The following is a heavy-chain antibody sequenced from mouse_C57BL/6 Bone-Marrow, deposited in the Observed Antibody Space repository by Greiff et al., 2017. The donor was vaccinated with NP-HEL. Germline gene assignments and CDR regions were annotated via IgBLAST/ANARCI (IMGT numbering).Heavy chain of an antibody. Sequence: EVMLVESGGGLVKPGGSLKLSCAASGFTFSSYAMSWVRQTPEKRLGWVATISDGGSDTYYPDNVKGRFTISRDNAKNNLYLQMSHLTSEDTAMYYCARDLTTVVATNFDVWGTGTTVTVSS. CDR1: GFTFSSYA. CDR3: ARDLTTVVATNFDV. CDR2: ISDGGSDT. V-gene: IGHV5-4*01. D-gene: IGHD1-1*01. J-gene: IGHJ1*03.